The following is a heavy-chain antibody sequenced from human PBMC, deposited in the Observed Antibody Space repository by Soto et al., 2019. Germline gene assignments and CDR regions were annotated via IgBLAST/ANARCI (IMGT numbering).Heavy chain of an antibody. CDR1: GFTFDDYV. J-gene: IGHJ3*02. CDR2: ISWNSGSI. V-gene: IGHV3-9*01. Sequence: EVQLVESGGGLVQPGRSLRLSFAASGFTFDDYVMHWVRQAPGKGLEWVSGISWNSGSIGYADSVKGRFTISRDNAKNSLYLQMNSLRAEDTALYYCAKELYGDYNFDAFDIWGQGTMVTVSS. D-gene: IGHD4-17*01. CDR3: AKELYGDYNFDAFDI.